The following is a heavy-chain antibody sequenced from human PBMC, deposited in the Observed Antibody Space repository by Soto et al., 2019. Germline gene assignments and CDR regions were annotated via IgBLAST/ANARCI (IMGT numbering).Heavy chain of an antibody. CDR1: GVSIRPFY. Sequence: QVQLQESGPGLVKPSETLSLTCHVSGVSIRPFYWNWYRQPPGKGLEWIGYVYYNGDTKYNPSLKSRITISVDTPKNQFSLNLTSVTAADTAVYYCVGGMGWLPDYWGQGTLVTVSS. V-gene: IGHV4-59*01. CDR3: VGGMGWLPDY. CDR2: VYYNGDT. J-gene: IGHJ4*02. D-gene: IGHD6-19*01.